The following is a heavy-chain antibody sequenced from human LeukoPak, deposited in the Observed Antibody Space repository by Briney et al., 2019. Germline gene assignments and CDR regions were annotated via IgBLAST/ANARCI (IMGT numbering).Heavy chain of an antibody. CDR3: ARVAYSSSRLIDY. CDR2: INPNSGGT. V-gene: IGHV1-2*02. D-gene: IGHD6-6*01. CDR1: GYTFTGYY. Sequence: ASVKVSCKASGYTFTGYYMHWVRQAPGQGLEWMGWINPNSGGTNYAQKFQGRVTMTRDTSISTAYMELSRLRSDDTAVYYCARVAYSSSRLIDYWGQGTLVTVSS. J-gene: IGHJ4*02.